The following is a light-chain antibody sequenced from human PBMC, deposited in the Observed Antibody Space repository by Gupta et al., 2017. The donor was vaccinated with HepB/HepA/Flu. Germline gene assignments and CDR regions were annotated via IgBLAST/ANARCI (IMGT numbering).Light chain of an antibody. CDR3: QSAESSGTYEV. J-gene: IGLJ1*01. Sequence: SYELTQPPSLSVSPVQTARITCSGDALPKQYAYWYQQKPGQATVLVIDKDNERPSGINERVSCYSSGNNVTWNIRGVQAADEADDYCQSAESSGTYEVFGTGTKVTVL. CDR2: KDN. CDR1: ALPKQY. V-gene: IGLV3-25*03.